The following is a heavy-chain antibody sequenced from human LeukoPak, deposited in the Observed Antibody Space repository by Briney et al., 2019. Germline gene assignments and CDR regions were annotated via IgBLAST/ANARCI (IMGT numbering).Heavy chain of an antibody. V-gene: IGHV4-34*01. D-gene: IGHD3-10*01. CDR2: INHSGST. J-gene: IGHJ6*03. Sequence: SETLSLTCAVYGGSFSGYYWSWIRQPPGKGLEWIGEINHSGSTNYNPSLKSRVTISVDTSKNQFSLKLSSVTAADTAVYYCARHVSHYYGSGSYYTSGYYYYYMDVWGKGTTVTISS. CDR1: GGSFSGYY. CDR3: ARHVSHYYGSGSYYTSGYYYYYMDV.